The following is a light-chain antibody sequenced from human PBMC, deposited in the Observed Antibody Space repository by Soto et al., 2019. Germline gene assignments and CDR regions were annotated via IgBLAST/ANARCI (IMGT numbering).Light chain of an antibody. CDR3: QQYNKWPPYT. Sequence: EIVMTQSPANLSVSPGERATLSCRASQSVSSNLAWYQQKPGQGPRLLIYGASTRATGIPARFSGSGSGTEFTLTITGLQSEDVVVYYCQQYNKWPPYTFGQGTKVEIK. CDR2: GAS. J-gene: IGKJ2*01. CDR1: QSVSSN. V-gene: IGKV3-15*01.